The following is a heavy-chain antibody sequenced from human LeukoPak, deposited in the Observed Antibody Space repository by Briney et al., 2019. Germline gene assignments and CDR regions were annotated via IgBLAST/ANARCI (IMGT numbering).Heavy chain of an antibody. CDR2: IYSSGDT. D-gene: IGHD6-13*01. J-gene: IGHJ4*02. CDR3: EAAAGAFDY. V-gene: IGHV3-66*03. Sequence: GGSLRLSCAASGFTVSSNYMSWVRQAPGKGLEWVSRIYSSGDTYYADSVKGRFTISRDNSKNTLYLQMNSLRAEDTAVYYCEAAAGAFDYWGQGTLVTVSS. CDR1: GFTVSSNY.